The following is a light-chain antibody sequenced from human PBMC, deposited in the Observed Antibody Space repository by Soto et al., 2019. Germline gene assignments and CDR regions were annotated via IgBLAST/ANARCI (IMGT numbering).Light chain of an antibody. V-gene: IGKV3-15*01. CDR2: DAS. CDR3: QQYSHWRT. Sequence: VLTQSPGTLSLSPGERATLSCRASESVGRHLAWYQQIPGRAPRLLIYDASTRATGIPARISGSGSGTEFTLTISSLQSEDFAVYYCQQYSHWRTFGQGTKVDI. CDR1: ESVGRH. J-gene: IGKJ1*01.